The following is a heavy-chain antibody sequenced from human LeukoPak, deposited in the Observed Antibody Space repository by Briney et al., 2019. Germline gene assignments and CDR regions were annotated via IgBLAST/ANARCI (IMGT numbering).Heavy chain of an antibody. CDR1: GFTFSNAW. D-gene: IGHD4-17*01. CDR2: IKSKTDGGTT. Sequence: GGSLRLSCAASGFTFSNAWMSWVRQAPGKGLEWVGRIKSKTDGGTTDYAAPVKGRFTISRDDSKNTLYLQMNSLKTEDTAVYYCTTDLSLLGTVTDNWGQGTLVTVSS. J-gene: IGHJ4*02. CDR3: TTDLSLLGTVTDN. V-gene: IGHV3-15*01.